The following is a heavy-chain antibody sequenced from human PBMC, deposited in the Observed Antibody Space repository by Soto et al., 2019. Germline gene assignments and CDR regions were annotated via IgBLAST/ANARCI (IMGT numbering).Heavy chain of an antibody. CDR3: ARGLGRELYDNRGNFHLDF. D-gene: IGHD3-22*01. CDR2: LYPDGRA. J-gene: IGHJ4*02. Sequence: GGSLRLSCAASGFTVSSNYLTWVRQAPGKGLKWVSVLYPDGRAYYEDSVKGRFTISTDTTKNSVYLQRITLRADDTAFYYCARGLGRELYDNRGNFHLDFWGQGTLVTVSS. CDR1: GFTVSSNY. V-gene: IGHV3-53*01.